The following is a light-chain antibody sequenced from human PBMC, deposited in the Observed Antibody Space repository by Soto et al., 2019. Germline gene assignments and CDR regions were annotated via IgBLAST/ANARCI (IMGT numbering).Light chain of an antibody. CDR1: SNDVGNYHY. CDR2: EVS. Sequence: QSALTQPPSASGSPGQSVTISCTGTSNDVGNYHYVSWYQQHPGKAPKVLISEVSKRPSGVPDRFSGSKSGNMASLTVSGLQAEDEADYYCSSYSGTTNLLIFGGGTKLTVL. CDR3: SSYSGTTNLLI. V-gene: IGLV2-8*01. J-gene: IGLJ2*01.